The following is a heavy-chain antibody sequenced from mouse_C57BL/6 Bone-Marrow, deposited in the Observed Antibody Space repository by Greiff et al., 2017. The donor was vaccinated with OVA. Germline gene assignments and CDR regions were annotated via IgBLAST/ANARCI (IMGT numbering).Heavy chain of an antibody. J-gene: IGHJ2*01. V-gene: IGHV1-50*01. CDR3: ARLYGINFDY. CDR1: GYTFTSYW. Sequence: QVQLQQPGAELVKPGASVKLSCKASGYTFTSYWMQWVKQRPGQGLEWIGEIDPSDSYTNYNQKFKGKATLTVDTSSSTAYMQLSSLTSEDSAVYYCARLYGINFDYWGQGTTLTVSS. D-gene: IGHD2-1*01. CDR2: IDPSDSYT.